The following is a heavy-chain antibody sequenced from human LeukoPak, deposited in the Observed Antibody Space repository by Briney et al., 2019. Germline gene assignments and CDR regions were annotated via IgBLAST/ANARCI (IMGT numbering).Heavy chain of an antibody. Sequence: GGSLRLSCEASGFTFSSYKMNWVRQAPGKGLEWISHISDSGNDKEYADSVKGRSTISRDNAKNSLYLQMNSLRVEDTAVYYCASQRFLDYWGQGTLVTVSS. D-gene: IGHD3-3*01. V-gene: IGHV3-48*03. J-gene: IGHJ4*02. CDR2: ISDSGNDK. CDR3: ASQRFLDY. CDR1: GFTFSSYK.